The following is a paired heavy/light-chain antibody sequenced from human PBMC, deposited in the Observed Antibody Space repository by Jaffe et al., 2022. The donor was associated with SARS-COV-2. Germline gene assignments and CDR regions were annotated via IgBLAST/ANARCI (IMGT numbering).Heavy chain of an antibody. CDR2: IIPIFGTP. CDR1: GGTFSSYA. V-gene: IGHV1-69*01. J-gene: IGHJ4*02. D-gene: IGHD3-9*01. CDR3: ASPGLKNDVLTGGLS. Sequence: QVQLVQSGAEVKKPGSSAKVSCKASGGTFSSYAITWVRQAPGQGLEWMGGIIPIFGTPNYAQKFQGRMTITADESTSTAYMELRSLRSEDTAVYYCASPGLKNDVLTGGLSWGQGTLVTVSS.
Light chain of an antibody. Sequence: DIVMTQSPLSLPVTPGEPASISCRSSQSLLHSNGYNYLDWYLQKPGQSPQLLIYLGSSRASGVPDRFSGSGSGTDFTLKISRVEAEDVGVYYCMQALQAPMYTFGQGTNLEIK. J-gene: IGKJ2*01. CDR2: LGS. CDR1: QSLLHSNGYNY. V-gene: IGKV2-28*01. CDR3: MQALQAPMYT.